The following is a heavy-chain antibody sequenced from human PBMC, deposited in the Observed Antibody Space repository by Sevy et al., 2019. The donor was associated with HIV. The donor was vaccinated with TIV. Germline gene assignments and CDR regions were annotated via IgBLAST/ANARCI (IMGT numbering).Heavy chain of an antibody. CDR1: GFTFSSYA. CDR2: ISGSGGST. V-gene: IGHV3-23*01. J-gene: IGHJ4*02. CDR3: AKRSMFAPYYFDY. D-gene: IGHD3-10*02. Sequence: GGSLRLSCAASGFTFSSYAMSWVRQAPGKGLEWVSAISGSGGSTYYADSVKGRFTISGDNSKNTLYLQMNSLRAEDTAVYYCAKRSMFAPYYFDYWGQGTLVTVSS.